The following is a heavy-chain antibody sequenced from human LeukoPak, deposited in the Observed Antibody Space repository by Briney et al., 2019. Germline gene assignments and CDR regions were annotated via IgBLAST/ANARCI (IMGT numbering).Heavy chain of an antibody. CDR1: GITFNSYT. V-gene: IGHV3-21*01. Sequence: GGSLRLSCAASGITFNSYTMNWVRQAPGKGLEWVSSISSSGSYIYYAASVKGRFTISRDNTKKSLYLQLNGLRAEDTAVYYCARERQLERLAFGKEGSAFDYGGQGTLVTVSS. CDR2: ISSSGSYI. J-gene: IGHJ4*02. D-gene: IGHD1-1*01. CDR3: ARERQLERLAFGKEGSAFDY.